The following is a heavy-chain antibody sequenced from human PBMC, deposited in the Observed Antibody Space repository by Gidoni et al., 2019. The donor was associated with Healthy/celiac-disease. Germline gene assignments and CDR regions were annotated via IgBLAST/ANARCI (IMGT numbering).Heavy chain of an antibody. CDR1: GFTFSSYE. D-gene: IGHD3-10*01. J-gene: IGHJ6*02. CDR2: ISSSGSTI. CDR3: ARFPPYYGSGIDMGV. V-gene: IGHV3-48*03. Sequence: EVQLVESGGGLVQPGGSLRLSCAASGFTFSSYEMNWVRQAPGKGLEWVSYISSSGSTIYYADSVKGRFTISRDNAKNSLYLQMNSLRAEDTAVYYCARFPPYYGSGIDMGVWGQGTTVTVSS.